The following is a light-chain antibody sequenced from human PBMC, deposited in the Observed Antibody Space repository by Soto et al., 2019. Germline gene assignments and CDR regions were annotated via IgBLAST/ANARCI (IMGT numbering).Light chain of an antibody. CDR3: QQYGNSPIT. J-gene: IGKJ5*01. V-gene: IGKV3-20*01. CDR1: QSVSSN. Sequence: IEMTQSPATLSVSPGEXATLSYRASQSVSSNLAWYQQKPGQAPRLLIDGASSRATGVPDRFSGTGSGTDFTLTISRLEPEDFAVFYCQQYGNSPITFGQGTRLEI. CDR2: GAS.